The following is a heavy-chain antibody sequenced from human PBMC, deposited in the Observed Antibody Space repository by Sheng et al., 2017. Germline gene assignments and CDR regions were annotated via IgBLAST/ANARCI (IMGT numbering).Heavy chain of an antibody. Sequence: QVQLQESGPGLVKPSETLSLTCAVSGYSISSGYYWGWIRQPPGKGLEWIGSIYHSGSTYYNPSLKSRVTISVDTSKNQFSLKLSSVTAADTAVYYCARDPGGRGHFDLHWFDPWGQGTLVTVSS. CDR3: ARDPGGRGHFDLHWFDP. CDR1: GYSISSGYY. D-gene: IGHD3-9*01. CDR2: IYHSGST. J-gene: IGHJ5*02. V-gene: IGHV4-38-2*02.